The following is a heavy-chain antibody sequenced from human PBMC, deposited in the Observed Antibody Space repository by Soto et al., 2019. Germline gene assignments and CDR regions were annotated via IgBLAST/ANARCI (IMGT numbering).Heavy chain of an antibody. CDR1: GFTFDAYA. D-gene: IGHD4-4*01. V-gene: IGHV3-23*01. CDR2: IGSSGGNK. CDR3: AQVASDYNNSPDS. J-gene: IGHJ4*02. Sequence: EVHLLESGGGLVQPGGSLRLSCSASGFTFDAYAMSWVRQAPGKGLEWVSSIGSSGGNKYYAAAVRGRFTISRDNARNTVDLQIKPLRAEATAGYFRAQVASDYNNSPDSWGQGNLVTVSS.